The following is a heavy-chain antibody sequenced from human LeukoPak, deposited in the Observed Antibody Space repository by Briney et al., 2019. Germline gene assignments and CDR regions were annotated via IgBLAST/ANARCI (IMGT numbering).Heavy chain of an antibody. V-gene: IGHV3-72*01. CDR3: ARAEEGYQLLDPFAFDI. D-gene: IGHD2-2*02. J-gene: IGHJ3*02. CDR2: TRNKPKRYTT. CDR1: GFTFSDHY. Sequence: GGSLRLSCAASGFTFSDHYMDWVRQAPGKGLEWVGRTRNKPKRYTTEYAASVKGRFTISRDDSKNSLYLQMNSLRAEDTALYYCARAEEGYQLLDPFAFDIWGQGTMVTVSS.